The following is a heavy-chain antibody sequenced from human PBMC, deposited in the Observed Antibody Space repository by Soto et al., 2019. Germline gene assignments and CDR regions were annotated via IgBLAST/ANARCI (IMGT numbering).Heavy chain of an antibody. V-gene: IGHV4-34*01. Sequence: SETLSLTCAVYGGSFSGYYWNWIRQSPGKGLEWFGEINHSGGTNYNPSLKSRVTISVDTSKNQFSLKLRSVTAADTAVYYCARDPVIVGTTTWFDPWGQGTLVTVSS. CDR1: GGSFSGYY. CDR2: INHSGGT. J-gene: IGHJ5*02. CDR3: ARDPVIVGTTTWFDP. D-gene: IGHD1-26*01.